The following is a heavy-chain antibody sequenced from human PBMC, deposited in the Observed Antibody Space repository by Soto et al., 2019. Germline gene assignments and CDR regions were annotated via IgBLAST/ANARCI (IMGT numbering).Heavy chain of an antibody. V-gene: IGHV1-18*01. CDR2: ISAYNGNT. J-gene: IGHJ6*02. CDR1: GYTFTSYV. D-gene: IGHD2-8*01. Sequence: GASVKVSCKASGYTFTSYVISWVRQAPGQGLEWMGWISAYNGNTNYAQKLQGRVTMTTDTSTSTAYMELRSLRSDDTAVYYCARGQYIVLMSHDYYYYGMDVWGQGTTVTVSS. CDR3: ARGQYIVLMSHDYYYYGMDV.